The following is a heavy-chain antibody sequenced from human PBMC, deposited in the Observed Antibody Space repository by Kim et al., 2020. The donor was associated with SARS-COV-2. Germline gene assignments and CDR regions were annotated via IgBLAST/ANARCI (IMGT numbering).Heavy chain of an antibody. D-gene: IGHD3-22*01. V-gene: IGHV3-23*01. J-gene: IGHJ4*02. Sequence: YANTVKGRFTISRDNSKNTLYLQMNSLRAEDTAVYYCAKDYHSSGWDFDYWGQGTLVTVSS. CDR3: AKDYHSSGWDFDY.